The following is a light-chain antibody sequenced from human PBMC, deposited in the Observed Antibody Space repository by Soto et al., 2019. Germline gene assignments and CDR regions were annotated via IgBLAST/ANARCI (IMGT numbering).Light chain of an antibody. V-gene: IGKV3-20*01. CDR1: QSSSSY. CDR3: QQYSPSPIT. Sequence: ETVLTQSPGTLSLSPGERATLSCRASQSSSSYLTWYQQRPGQAPRLLIYAASRRATGIPDRFSGSGSGTDFTLTISRLEPEDFAVYYCQQYSPSPITFGQGTRLEIK. CDR2: AAS. J-gene: IGKJ5*01.